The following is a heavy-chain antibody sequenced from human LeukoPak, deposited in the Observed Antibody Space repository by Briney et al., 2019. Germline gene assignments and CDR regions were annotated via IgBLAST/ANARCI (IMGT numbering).Heavy chain of an antibody. V-gene: IGHV1-69*05. CDR1: GYTFTSYD. D-gene: IGHD2-2*01. Sequence: GASVKVSCKASGYTFTSYDINWVRQAPGQGLEWMGRIIPIFGTANYAQKFQGRVTITTDESTSTAYMELSSLRSEDTAVYYCAKEGGVPAAHSNYYYYYMDVWGKGTTVTVSS. J-gene: IGHJ6*03. CDR2: IIPIFGTA. CDR3: AKEGGVPAAHSNYYYYYMDV.